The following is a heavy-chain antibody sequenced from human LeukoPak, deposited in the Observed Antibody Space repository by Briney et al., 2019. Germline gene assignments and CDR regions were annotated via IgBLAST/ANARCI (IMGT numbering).Heavy chain of an antibody. D-gene: IGHD3-10*01. CDR2: INHSGST. CDR1: GGSFSGYY. J-gene: IGHJ4*02. CDR3: ARGRGVGDY. Sequence: PSETLSLTCAVYGGSFSGYYWSWIRQPPGKGLEWIGEINHSGSTNYNPSLKSRVTISVDTSKNQCSLKLSSVTAADTAVYYCARGRGVGDYWGQGTLVTVSS. V-gene: IGHV4-34*01.